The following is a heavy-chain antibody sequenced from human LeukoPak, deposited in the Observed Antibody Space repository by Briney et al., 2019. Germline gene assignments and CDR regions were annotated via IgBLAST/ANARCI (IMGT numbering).Heavy chain of an antibody. Sequence: GGSLRLSCAASGFTFSSYSMNWVRQAPGKGLEWVSSISSSSGYIYYADSVKGRFTISRDNAKNSLYLQMNSLRAEDTAVYYCARVSPPLIAVASRMDVWGQGTTVTVSS. J-gene: IGHJ6*02. CDR3: ARVSPPLIAVASRMDV. CDR2: ISSSSGYI. CDR1: GFTFSSYS. V-gene: IGHV3-21*01. D-gene: IGHD6-19*01.